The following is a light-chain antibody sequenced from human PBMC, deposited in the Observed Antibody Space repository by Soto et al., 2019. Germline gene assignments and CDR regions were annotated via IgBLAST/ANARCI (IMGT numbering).Light chain of an antibody. J-gene: IGLJ1*01. CDR2: EVT. V-gene: IGLV2-8*01. CDR3: SSYAGFNTPYV. CDR1: SSDVGGYNY. Sequence: QSVLTQPPSASGSPGQSVTISCTGSSSDVGGYNYVSWYQQHPGKAPKLMIYEVTKRPSGVPDRFSGSKSGNTASLTVSGLQAEDEADYYCSSYAGFNTPYVFATGTKLTVL.